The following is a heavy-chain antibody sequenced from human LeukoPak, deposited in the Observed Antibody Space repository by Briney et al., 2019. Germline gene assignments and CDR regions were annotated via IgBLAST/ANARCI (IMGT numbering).Heavy chain of an antibody. V-gene: IGHV3-43D*03. CDR1: GFTFDDYA. CDR2: ISWDGGST. D-gene: IGHD1-14*01. J-gene: IGHJ6*03. CDR3: AKDTRIQGPFSHYYYYYMDV. Sequence: GGSLRLSCAASGFTFDDYAMHWVRQAPGKGLEWVSLISWDGGSTYYADSVKGRFTISRDNSKNSLYLQMNSLRAEDTALYYCAKDTRIQGPFSHYYYYYMDVWGKGTTVTVSS.